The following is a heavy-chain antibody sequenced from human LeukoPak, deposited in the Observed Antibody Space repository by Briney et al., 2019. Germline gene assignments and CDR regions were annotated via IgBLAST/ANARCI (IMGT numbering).Heavy chain of an antibody. CDR3: ARVPYSSGWYGYYYYGMDV. J-gene: IGHJ6*02. CDR2: INPNSGGT. CDR1: GYTFTGYY. D-gene: IGHD6-19*01. Sequence: ASVKVSCKASGYTFTGYYMHWVRQAPGQGLEWMGWINPNSGGTNYAQKFQGRVTMPRDTSISTAYMELSRLRSDDTAVYYCARVPYSSGWYGYYYYGMDVWGQGTTVTVSS. V-gene: IGHV1-2*02.